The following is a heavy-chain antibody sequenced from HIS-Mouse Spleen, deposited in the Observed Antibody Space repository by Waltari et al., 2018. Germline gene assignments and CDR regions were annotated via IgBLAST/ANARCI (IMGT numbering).Heavy chain of an antibody. V-gene: IGHV4-34*01. Sequence: QVQLQQWGAGLLKPSETLSLTCAVYGGSFSGYYWSGIRQPPGKGLEWIGEINHSGSTNYNPSLKSRVTISVDTSKNQFSLKLSSVTAADTAVYYCARRRIGYYFDYWGQGTLVTVSS. CDR1: GGSFSGYY. CDR2: INHSGST. J-gene: IGHJ4*02. CDR3: ARRRIGYYFDY. D-gene: IGHD3-10*01.